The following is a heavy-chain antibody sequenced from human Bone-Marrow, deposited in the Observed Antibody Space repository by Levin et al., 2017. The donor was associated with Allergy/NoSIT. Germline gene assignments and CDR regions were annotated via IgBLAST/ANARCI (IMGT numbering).Heavy chain of an antibody. J-gene: IGHJ4*02. D-gene: IGHD5-18*01. Sequence: SETLSLTCTVSGGSISSGDYYWSWIRQHPGKGLEWIGSIYYSGSTYYNPSLKSRVTISVDASENHFSLRLSSVTAADTAVYYCARDSGYNYGPFDCWGQGTLVTVSS. CDR2: IYYSGST. CDR3: ARDSGYNYGPFDC. V-gene: IGHV4-31*03. CDR1: GGSISSGDYY.